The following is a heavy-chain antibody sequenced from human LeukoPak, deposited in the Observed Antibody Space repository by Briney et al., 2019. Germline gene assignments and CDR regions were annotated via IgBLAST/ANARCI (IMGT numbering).Heavy chain of an antibody. CDR2: IWYDGSNK. CDR1: GFTFSSYG. J-gene: IGHJ4*02. V-gene: IGHV3-33*01. CDR3: ARDPVVDSSGWYFDY. D-gene: IGHD6-19*01. Sequence: GGSLRLSCAASGFTFSSYGMHWVRQAPGKGLEWVAVIWYDGSNKYYADSVKGRFTISRDNSKNTLYLQMDSLRAEDTAVYYCARDPVVDSSGWYFDYWGQGTLVTVSS.